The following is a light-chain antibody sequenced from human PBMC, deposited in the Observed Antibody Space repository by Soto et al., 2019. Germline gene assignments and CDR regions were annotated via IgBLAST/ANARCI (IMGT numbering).Light chain of an antibody. CDR3: QSYDSSLSGWV. Sequence: QSVLTQPPSVSGAPGQRVTISCTGYNSNIGAGYDVHWYQQLPGTAPKLLIYGNSNRPSGVPDRFSASKSGTSASLAITGLQAEDEAEDYCQSYDSSLSGWVFGGGTKLTVL. J-gene: IGLJ3*02. CDR2: GNS. V-gene: IGLV1-40*01. CDR1: NSNIGAGYD.